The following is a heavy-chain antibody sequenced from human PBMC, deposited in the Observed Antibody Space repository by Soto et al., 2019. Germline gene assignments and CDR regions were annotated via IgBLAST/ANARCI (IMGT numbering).Heavy chain of an antibody. V-gene: IGHV3-7*01. CDR3: ARVRTPFKYYFYS. J-gene: IGHJ4*02. CDR1: GFTFSSYW. CDR2: IKQDGSEK. Sequence: EVQMVEAGGGLVQPGGSLRLSCAASGFTFSSYWMSWVRQAPGKGLEWVANIKQDGSEKYYVDSVKGRFTISRDNAKNSLYLKMNSLRAEDTAVYYCARVRTPFKYYFYSWRQGSLVTVSS.